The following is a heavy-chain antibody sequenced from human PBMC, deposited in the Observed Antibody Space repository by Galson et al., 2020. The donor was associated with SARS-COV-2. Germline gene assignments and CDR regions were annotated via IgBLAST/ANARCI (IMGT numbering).Heavy chain of an antibody. D-gene: IGHD6-13*01. CDR1: GFSLSTSGMC. Sequence: VSGPTLVKPTQTLTLTCTFSGFSLSTSGMCVSWIRQPPGKALEWLARIDWDDDTYYNTSLKTRLAISKDTSNNQVVLKMTNVDPVDTATYYCTRILAAAGGASDIWGQGTMVTVSS. V-gene: IGHV2-70*11. CDR2: IDWDDDT. J-gene: IGHJ3*02. CDR3: TRILAAAGGASDI.